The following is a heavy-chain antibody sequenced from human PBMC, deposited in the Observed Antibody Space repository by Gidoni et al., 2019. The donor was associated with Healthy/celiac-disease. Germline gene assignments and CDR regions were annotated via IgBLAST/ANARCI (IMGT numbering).Heavy chain of an antibody. J-gene: IGHJ3*02. V-gene: IGHV1-69*01. Sequence: QVQLVQSGAEVKKPGSSVKVSCKASGGTFSSYAISWVRQAPGQGLEWMGGIIPIFGTANYAQKFQGRVTITADESTSTAYMELSSLRSEDTAVYYCARANGDDILTGADAFDIWGQGTMVTVSS. CDR3: ARANGDDILTGADAFDI. CDR2: IIPIFGTA. D-gene: IGHD3-9*01. CDR1: GGTFSSYA.